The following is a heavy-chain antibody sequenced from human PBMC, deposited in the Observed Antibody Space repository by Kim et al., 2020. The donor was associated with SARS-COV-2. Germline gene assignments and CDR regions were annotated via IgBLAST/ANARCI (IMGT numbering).Heavy chain of an antibody. CDR1: GGSFSGYY. CDR2: INHSGST. Sequence: SETLSLTCAVYGGSFSGYYWSWIRQPPGKGLEWIGEINHSGSTNYNPSLKSRVTISVDTSKNQFSLKLSSVTDADTAVYYCALDDCSSTSCYYYYGMDV. D-gene: IGHD2-2*01. CDR3: ALDDCSSTSCYYYYGMDV. J-gene: IGHJ6*01. V-gene: IGHV4-34*01.